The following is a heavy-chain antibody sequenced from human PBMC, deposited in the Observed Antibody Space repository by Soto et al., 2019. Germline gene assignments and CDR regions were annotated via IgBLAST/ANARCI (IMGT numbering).Heavy chain of an antibody. V-gene: IGHV3-48*01. Sequence: GGSLRLSCAASGFTFSSYSMNWVRQAPGKGLEWVSYISSSSSTIYYADSVKGRFTISRDNAKNSLYLQMNSLSAEDTAVYYCARDLLTTVTVYWGQGTLVTVSS. CDR3: ARDLLTTVTVY. D-gene: IGHD4-17*01. CDR2: ISSSSSTI. J-gene: IGHJ4*02. CDR1: GFTFSSYS.